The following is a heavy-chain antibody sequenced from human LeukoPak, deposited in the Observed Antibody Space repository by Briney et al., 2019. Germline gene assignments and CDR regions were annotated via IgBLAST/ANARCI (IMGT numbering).Heavy chain of an antibody. CDR3: ARVGSTTFYYYYMDV. Sequence: GGSLRLSCAASGFTFSSYWMSWVRQAPGKGLEWVANIKQDGSEKYYVDSVKGRFTISRDNAKNSLYLQMNSLRAEDTAVYYCARVGSTTFYYYYMDVWGKGTTVTVSS. CDR2: IKQDGSEK. CDR1: GFTFSSYW. D-gene: IGHD2-2*01. V-gene: IGHV3-7*01. J-gene: IGHJ6*03.